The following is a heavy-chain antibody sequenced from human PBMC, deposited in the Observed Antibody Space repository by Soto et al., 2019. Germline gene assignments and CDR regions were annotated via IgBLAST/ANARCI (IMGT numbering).Heavy chain of an antibody. J-gene: IGHJ6*02. CDR1: GYSFTSYW. CDR2: IYPGDSDT. D-gene: IGHD6-6*01. CDR3: ARSIAARPHYYYYGMDV. Sequence: GESLKISCKGSGYSFTSYWIGWVRQMPGKGLEWMGIIYPGDSDTRYSPSFQGQVTISADKSISTAYLQWSSLKASDTAMYYCARSIAARPHYYYYGMDVWGQGTTVTVSS. V-gene: IGHV5-51*01.